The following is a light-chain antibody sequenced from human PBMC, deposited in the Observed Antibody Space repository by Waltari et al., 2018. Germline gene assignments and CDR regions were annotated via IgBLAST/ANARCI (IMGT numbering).Light chain of an antibody. J-gene: IGLJ2*01. Sequence: SYELTQAPSVTVSPGETARITCSGDHLGDKSVSWYQQKAGQSPVLVIYQDSKRPSGIPERFSGSNSGNTAILTISGTQTMDEADYYCQAWDNSFVIFGARAKLTVL. CDR1: HLGDKS. V-gene: IGLV3-1*01. CDR2: QDS. CDR3: QAWDNSFVI.